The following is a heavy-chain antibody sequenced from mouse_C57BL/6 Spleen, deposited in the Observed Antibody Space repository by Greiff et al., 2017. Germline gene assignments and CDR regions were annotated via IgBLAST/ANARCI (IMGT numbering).Heavy chain of an antibody. CDR2: ISSGSSTI. CDR3: ARGLGGYFDY. Sequence: EVQGVESGGGLVKPGGSLKLSCAASGFTFSGYGMHWVRQAPEKGLEWVAYISSGSSTIYYADTVKGRFTISRDNAKNTLFLQMTSLRSEDTDMYYCARGLGGYFDYWGQGTTLTVSS. CDR1: GFTFSGYG. J-gene: IGHJ2*01. D-gene: IGHD2-4*01. V-gene: IGHV5-17*01.